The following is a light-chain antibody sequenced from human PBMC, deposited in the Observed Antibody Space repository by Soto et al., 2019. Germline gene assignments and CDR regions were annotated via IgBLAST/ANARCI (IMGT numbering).Light chain of an antibody. CDR2: DVT. J-gene: IGLJ3*02. CDR1: SSDVGRYNY. Sequence: QSALTQPRSVSGSPGQSVTISCTGTSSDVGRYNYVSWYQQHPGKAPKLMIYDVTKRPSGVPDRFSGSKSGNTASLTISGRQAEDEADYYCGSYVGSYTWVFGGGTKLTVL. CDR3: GSYVGSYTWV. V-gene: IGLV2-11*01.